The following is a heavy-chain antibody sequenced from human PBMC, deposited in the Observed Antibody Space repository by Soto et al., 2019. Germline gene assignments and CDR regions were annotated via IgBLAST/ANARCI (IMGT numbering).Heavy chain of an antibody. V-gene: IGHV1-18*01. J-gene: IGHJ6*03. CDR3: VRDHHDFSSDYHYYHMDV. D-gene: IGHD3-3*01. CDR2: SSTYNGNT. CDR1: GYTLSNYG. Sequence: GASVKVSCKASGYTLSNYGISWVRQAPGQGLEWMGWSSTYNGNTKYAKKFQGRVTMTTDTSTSTAYMELRSLRSDDTAVYYCVRDHHDFSSDYHYYHMDVWGKGTKVTVSS.